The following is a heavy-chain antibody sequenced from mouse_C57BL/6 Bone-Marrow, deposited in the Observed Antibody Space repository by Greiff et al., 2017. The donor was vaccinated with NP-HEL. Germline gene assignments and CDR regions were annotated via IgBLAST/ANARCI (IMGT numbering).Heavy chain of an antibody. CDR3: ARRIPYYFDY. CDR1: GYAFSSSW. J-gene: IGHJ2*01. Sequence: VQLVESGPELVKPGASVKISCKASGYAFSSSWMNWVKQRPGKGLEWIGRIYPGDGDTNYNGKFKGKATLTVDKSSSTAYMQLSSLTSEDSAVYSCARRIPYYFDYWGQGTTPTVTS. CDR2: IYPGDGDT. V-gene: IGHV1-82*01.